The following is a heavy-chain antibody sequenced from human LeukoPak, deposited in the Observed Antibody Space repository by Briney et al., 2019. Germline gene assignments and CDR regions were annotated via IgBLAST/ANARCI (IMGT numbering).Heavy chain of an antibody. V-gene: IGHV4-30-2*01. CDR3: ARSKPPLLEMATIDLYYFDY. J-gene: IGHJ4*02. D-gene: IGHD5-24*01. CDR1: GGSLSSGGYC. CDR2: IYHSGST. Sequence: SETLSLTCTVSGGSLSSGGYCWSWIRQPPGKGLEWIGYIYHSGSTYYNPSLKSRVTISVDRSKNQFSLKLSSVTAADTAVYYCARSKPPLLEMATIDLYYFDYWGQGTLVTVSS.